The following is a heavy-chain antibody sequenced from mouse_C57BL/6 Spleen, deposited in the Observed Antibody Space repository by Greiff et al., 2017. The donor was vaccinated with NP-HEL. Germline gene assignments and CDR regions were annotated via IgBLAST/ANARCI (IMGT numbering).Heavy chain of an antibody. D-gene: IGHD4-1*01. CDR2: IDPSDSET. CDR1: GYTFTSYW. V-gene: IGHV1-52*01. J-gene: IGHJ1*03. Sequence: QVQLKQSGAELVRPGSSVKLSCKASGYTFTSYWMHWVKQRPIQGLEWIGNIDPSDSETHYNQKFKDKATVTVDKSSSTAYMQLRSRTSEDSAVYYCAIYWDPDWYFDVWGTGTTVTVSS. CDR3: AIYWDPDWYFDV.